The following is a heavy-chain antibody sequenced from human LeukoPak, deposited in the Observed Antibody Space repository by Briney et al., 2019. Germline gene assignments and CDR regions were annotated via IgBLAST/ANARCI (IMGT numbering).Heavy chain of an antibody. Sequence: GSLRLSCTASGFNFGNYAMSWVRQAPGKGLEWLGIIRSKASGGAIEYDPSVDGRFTISRDDSKSIAYLQMTSLKTEDTATYFCTREVDGMSAYWGQGTLVTVSS. CDR3: TREVDGMSAY. V-gene: IGHV3-49*04. CDR2: IRSKASGGAI. CDR1: GFNFGNYA. D-gene: IGHD1-14*01. J-gene: IGHJ4*02.